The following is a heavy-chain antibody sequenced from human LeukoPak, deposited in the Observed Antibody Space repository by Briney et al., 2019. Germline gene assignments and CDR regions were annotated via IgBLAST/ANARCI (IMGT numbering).Heavy chain of an antibody. CDR2: MNPNSGNT. CDR3: ARFQRGYYMDV. V-gene: IGHV1-8*01. Sequence: GASVTVSCKASGYTFTSYDINWVRQATGQGLEWMGWMNPNSGNTGYAQKFQGRVTMTRSTSISTAYMELSSLRSEDTAVYYRARFQRGYYMDVWGKGTTVTISS. CDR1: GYTFTSYD. D-gene: IGHD5-24*01. J-gene: IGHJ6*03.